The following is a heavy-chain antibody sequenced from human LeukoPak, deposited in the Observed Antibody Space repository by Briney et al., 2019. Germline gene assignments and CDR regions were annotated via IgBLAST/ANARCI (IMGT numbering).Heavy chain of an antibody. J-gene: IGHJ4*02. CDR2: ISSSGGST. Sequence: QSGGSLRLSCSASGFTFSSYAMHWVRQAPGKGLEYVSAISSSGGSTYYADSVKGRSTISRDNSKNTLYLQMSSLRAEDTAVYYCVKDRVSISSSGYFDYWGQGTLVTVSS. V-gene: IGHV3-64D*06. D-gene: IGHD6-13*01. CDR3: VKDRVSISSSGYFDY. CDR1: GFTFSSYA.